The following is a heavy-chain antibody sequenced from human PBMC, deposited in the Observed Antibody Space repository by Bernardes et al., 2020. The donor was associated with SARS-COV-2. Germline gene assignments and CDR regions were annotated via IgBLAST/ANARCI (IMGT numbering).Heavy chain of an antibody. CDR3: ARAACSGGSCYSGP. Sequence: SEPLSLTCTVSGGSVSSGSYYWSWIRQPPGKGLEWIGYIYYSGSTNYNPSLKSRVTISVDTSKNQFSLKLSSVTAADTAVYYCARAACSGGSCYSGPWGQGTLVTVSS. V-gene: IGHV4-61*01. CDR2: IYYSGST. D-gene: IGHD2-15*01. CDR1: GGSVSSGSYY. J-gene: IGHJ5*02.